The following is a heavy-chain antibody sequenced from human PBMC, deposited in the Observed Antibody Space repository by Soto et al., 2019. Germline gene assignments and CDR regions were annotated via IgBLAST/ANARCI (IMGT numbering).Heavy chain of an antibody. Sequence: ASVKVSCKASGYTFTSYGISWVRQAPGQRLEWMGWINAGNGNTKYSQKFQGRVTITRDTSASTAYMELSSLRSEDTAVYYCARVRYDFWSGLTFYYYYGMDVWGQGTTVTVSS. CDR1: GYTFTSYG. V-gene: IGHV1-3*01. CDR3: ARVRYDFWSGLTFYYYYGMDV. D-gene: IGHD3-3*01. J-gene: IGHJ6*02. CDR2: INAGNGNT.